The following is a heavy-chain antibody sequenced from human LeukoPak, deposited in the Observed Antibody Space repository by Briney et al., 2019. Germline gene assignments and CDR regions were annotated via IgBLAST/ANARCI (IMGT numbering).Heavy chain of an antibody. D-gene: IGHD5-24*01. Sequence: KPSETLSLTCTVPGYSISSGYYWGWIRQPPGKGLEWIGSIYHSGSTYYNPSLKSRVTISVDTSKNQFSLKLSSVTAADTAVYYCARDGALGDGYDYWGQGTLVTVSS. J-gene: IGHJ4*02. CDR3: ARDGALGDGYDY. V-gene: IGHV4-38-2*02. CDR1: GYSISSGYY. CDR2: IYHSGST.